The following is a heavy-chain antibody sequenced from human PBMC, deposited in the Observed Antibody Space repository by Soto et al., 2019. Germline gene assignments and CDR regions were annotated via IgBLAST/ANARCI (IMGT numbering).Heavy chain of an antibody. CDR1: GFTFSSYS. D-gene: IGHD3-22*01. V-gene: IGHV3-21*01. CDR3: ARGTCYYDSSGYYAY. J-gene: IGHJ4*02. Sequence: EVQLVESGGGLVKPGGSLRLSCAASGFTFSSYSMNWVRQAPGKGLEWVSSISSSSSYIYYADSVKGRFIISRDNAKNSLYLQMNSLRAEDTAVYYCARGTCYYDSSGYYAYWGQGTLVTVSS. CDR2: ISSSSSYI.